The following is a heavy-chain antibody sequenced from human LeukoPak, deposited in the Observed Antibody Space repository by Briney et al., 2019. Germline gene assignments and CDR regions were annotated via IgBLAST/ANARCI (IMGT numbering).Heavy chain of an antibody. Sequence: SETLSLTCNVSGASFKTSNSYWGWIRQSPGKGLEWIGTMSVSGTTYSNPPLKSRVTISVDTSKNQFSLKLSSVTTADTAVYYCARGSRAITFGGVINYWGQGTLVTVSS. CDR2: MSVSGTT. V-gene: IGHV4-39*01. D-gene: IGHD3-16*02. CDR3: ARGSRAITFGGVINY. CDR1: GASFKTSNSY. J-gene: IGHJ4*02.